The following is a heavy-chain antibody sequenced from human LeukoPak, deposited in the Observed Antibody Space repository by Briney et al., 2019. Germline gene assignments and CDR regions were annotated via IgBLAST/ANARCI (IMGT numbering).Heavy chain of an antibody. Sequence: GGSLRLSRAASGFTFSSYWMSWVRQAPGKGLEWVANIKQDGSEKYYVDSVKGRFTISRDNAKNSLYLQMNSLRAEDTAVYYCASSIAAADIDAFDIWGQGTMVTVSS. CDR2: IKQDGSEK. V-gene: IGHV3-7*01. CDR1: GFTFSSYW. CDR3: ASSIAAADIDAFDI. J-gene: IGHJ3*02. D-gene: IGHD6-13*01.